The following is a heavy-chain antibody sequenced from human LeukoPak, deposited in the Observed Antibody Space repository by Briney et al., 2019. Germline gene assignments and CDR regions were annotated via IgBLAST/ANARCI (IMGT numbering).Heavy chain of an antibody. J-gene: IGHJ1*01. V-gene: IGHV3-30-3*01. CDR1: GFTFSSYA. CDR3: AKDSRVYCSSTSCYFPGYFQH. D-gene: IGHD2-2*01. Sequence: GGSLRLSCAASGFTFSSYAMHWVRQAPGKGLEWVAVISYDGSNKYYADSVKGRFTISRDNSKNTLYLQMNSLRAEDTAVYYCAKDSRVYCSSTSCYFPGYFQHWGQGTLVTVSS. CDR2: ISYDGSNK.